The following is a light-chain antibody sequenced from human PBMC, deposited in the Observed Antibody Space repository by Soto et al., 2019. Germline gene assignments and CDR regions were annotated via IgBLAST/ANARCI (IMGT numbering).Light chain of an antibody. CDR3: QSYENSRTGFYV. J-gene: IGLJ1*01. CDR1: SSDIGAGFD. Sequence: QTVVTQPPSVSGAPGQRVTISCTGSSSDIGAGFDVHWYQHLPGTAPKLLIYGNTNRPPGVPGRFSGSKSGTSASLVITGLQAEDEADYYCQSYENSRTGFYVFGTGTKVTVL. CDR2: GNT. V-gene: IGLV1-40*01.